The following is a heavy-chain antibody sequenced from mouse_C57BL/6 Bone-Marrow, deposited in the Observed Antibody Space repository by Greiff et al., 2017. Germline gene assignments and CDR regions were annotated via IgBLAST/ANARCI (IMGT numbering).Heavy chain of an antibody. J-gene: IGHJ1*03. CDR1: GYAFSSSW. CDR3: ARDYVRGYWYFDV. CDR2: IYPGDGDT. V-gene: IGHV1-82*01. Sequence: QVQLQQSGPELVKPGASVKISCKASGYAFSSSWMNWVKQRPGKGLEWIGQIYPGDGDTNYNGKFKGKATVTADKSSSTAYMQLSSLTSEDSAVYICARDYVRGYWYFDVWGTGTTVTVSA. D-gene: IGHD1-1*01.